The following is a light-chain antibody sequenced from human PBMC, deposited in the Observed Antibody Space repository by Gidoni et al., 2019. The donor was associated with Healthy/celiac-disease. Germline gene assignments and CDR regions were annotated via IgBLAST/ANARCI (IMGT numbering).Light chain of an antibody. V-gene: IGKV3-11*01. J-gene: IGKJ4*01. CDR2: DAS. CDR1: QSVSSY. Sequence: EIVLTQSPATLSLSPGERAILSCRASQSVSSYLAWYQQKHGQAPRLLIYDASNRATGIPARFSGSGSGTDFTLTISSLEPEDFAVYYCQQRSNWPSFGGGTKVEIK. CDR3: QQRSNWPS.